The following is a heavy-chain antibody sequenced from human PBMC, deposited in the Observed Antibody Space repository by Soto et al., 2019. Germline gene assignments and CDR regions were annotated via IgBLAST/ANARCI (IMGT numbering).Heavy chain of an antibody. J-gene: IGHJ6*02. V-gene: IGHV3-30*03. D-gene: IGHD3-16*01. Sequence: QVQLVESGGGVVQPGRSLRLSCAASGFTFSSYGMHWVRQAPGKGLEWVAVISYDGSNKYYADSVKGRFTISRDNSKNPRYLQMNSLRAEDTDVYYCARTYVDGSHWSYYYYYYGMDVWGQGTTVTLSS. CDR2: ISYDGSNK. CDR1: GFTFSSYG. CDR3: ARTYVDGSHWSYYYYYYGMDV.